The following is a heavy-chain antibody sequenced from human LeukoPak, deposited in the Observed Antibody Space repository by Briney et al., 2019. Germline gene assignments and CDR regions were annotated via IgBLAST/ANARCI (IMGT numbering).Heavy chain of an antibody. V-gene: IGHV3-23*01. CDR2: ISNSGDST. J-gene: IGHJ4*02. Sequence: GGSLRLSYAASGFTFSSYATTWVRQAPGKGLEWVSAISNSGDSTYYADSVKGRFTISRDNSKNTLYLQMNSLRTEDTAVYYCANNWNLDYWGQGTLVTVSS. CDR1: GFTFSSYA. D-gene: IGHD1-1*01. CDR3: ANNWNLDY.